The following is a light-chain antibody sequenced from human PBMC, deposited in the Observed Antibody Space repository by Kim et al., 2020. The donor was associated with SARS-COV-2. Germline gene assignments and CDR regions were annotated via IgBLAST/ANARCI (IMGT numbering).Light chain of an antibody. CDR3: QAWGSSTVI. V-gene: IGLV3-1*01. Sequence: SYELTQPPSVSVSPGQTASITCSGDKLGDKYVYWYQQKPGQSPVLVIYEDTKRPSGIPERFSASNSENTATLTISGTQAIDEADYYCQAWGSSTVIFGGGTQLTVL. CDR2: EDT. CDR1: KLGDKY. J-gene: IGLJ2*01.